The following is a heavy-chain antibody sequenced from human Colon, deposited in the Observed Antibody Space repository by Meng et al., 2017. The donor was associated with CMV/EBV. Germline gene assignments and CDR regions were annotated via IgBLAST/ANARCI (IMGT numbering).Heavy chain of an antibody. CDR2: IYADDST. D-gene: IGHD4-17*01. J-gene: IGHJ4*02. Sequence: EVQMVASGGNVVQPGGSLRLSCGVSGFIVNDKFMSWVRQAPGKGLEWVSIIYADDSTYYADSVRGRFTISRDNSKNTLFLQMNSLGAEDTAVYYCARNLESSVNSMDYWGQGTLVTVSS. V-gene: IGHV3-66*01. CDR3: ARNLESSVNSMDY. CDR1: GFIVNDKF.